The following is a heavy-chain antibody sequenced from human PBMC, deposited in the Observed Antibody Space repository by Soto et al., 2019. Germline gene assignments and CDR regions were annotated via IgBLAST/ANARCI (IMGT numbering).Heavy chain of an antibody. D-gene: IGHD3-10*01. Sequence: ASVKVSCEASGYTFTGYYRHWVRQDPGQGLAWMGWINPNSGGTNYAQKFQGWVTMTRDTSISTAYMELSRLRSDDTAVYYCARDQGQGSYYYYYGMDVWGQGTTVTVSS. CDR2: INPNSGGT. V-gene: IGHV1-2*04. CDR1: GYTFTGYY. J-gene: IGHJ6*02. CDR3: ARDQGQGSYYYYYGMDV.